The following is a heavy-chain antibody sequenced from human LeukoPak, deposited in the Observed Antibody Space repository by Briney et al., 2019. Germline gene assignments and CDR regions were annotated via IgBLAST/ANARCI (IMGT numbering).Heavy chain of an antibody. CDR1: GGSISSYY. CDR2: IFYIGST. CDR3: ARHVSRSSSSYHYYYYYMDV. D-gene: IGHD6-6*01. Sequence: SETLSLTCTVSGGSISSYYWSWIRQPPGKGLEWIGYIFYIGSTNYNPSLKSRVTISVDTSKNQFSLKLSSVTAADTAVYYCARHVSRSSSSYHYYYYYMDVWGRGTTVTVSS. V-gene: IGHV4-59*08. J-gene: IGHJ6*03.